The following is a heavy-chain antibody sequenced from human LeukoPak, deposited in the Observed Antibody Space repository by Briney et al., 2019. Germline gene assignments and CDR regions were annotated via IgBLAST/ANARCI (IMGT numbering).Heavy chain of an antibody. CDR2: IIPIFGTA. Sequence: SVKVSCKASGGTFSSYAISWVRQAPGQGLEWMGGIIPIFGTANYAQKFQGRVTITTDESTSTAYMELSSLRSEDTAVYYCARPTLSGYDSSKPHDAFDIWGQGTMVTVSS. CDR1: GGTFSSYA. D-gene: IGHD5-12*01. CDR3: ARPTLSGYDSSKPHDAFDI. J-gene: IGHJ3*02. V-gene: IGHV1-69*05.